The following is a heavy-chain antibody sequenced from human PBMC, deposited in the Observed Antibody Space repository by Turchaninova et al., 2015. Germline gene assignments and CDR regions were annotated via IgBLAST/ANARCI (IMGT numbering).Heavy chain of an antibody. CDR1: GFTFSRHW. Sequence: EVQLVESGGGLVQPGGSLRLSCAASGFTFSRHWMHWVRQAPGKGLLWVSRIHTVGSATDYVDSGQGRFTSSRDNAKNTLYLQMNSLRADDTAVYYCARGGSSGWYGLSVHYFDNWGQGILVTVSS. J-gene: IGHJ4*02. D-gene: IGHD6-19*01. CDR3: ARGGSSGWYGLSVHYFDN. CDR2: IHTVGSAT. V-gene: IGHV3-74*01.